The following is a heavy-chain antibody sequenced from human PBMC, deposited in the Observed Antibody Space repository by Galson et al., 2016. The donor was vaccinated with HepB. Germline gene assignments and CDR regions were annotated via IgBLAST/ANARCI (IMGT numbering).Heavy chain of an antibody. V-gene: IGHV3-33*01. Sequence: SLRLSCAASGFTFSSYGMHWVRQAPGKGLEWVAHIWYDGSNKYYANSVKGRFTVSRDNSTNTLSLQVNSLRAEDTAVYYCARDLSSAGRLADYWGQGTLSPSPQ. CDR2: IWYDGSNK. J-gene: IGHJ4*02. CDR1: GFTFSSYG. D-gene: IGHD6-19*01. CDR3: ARDLSSAGRLADY.